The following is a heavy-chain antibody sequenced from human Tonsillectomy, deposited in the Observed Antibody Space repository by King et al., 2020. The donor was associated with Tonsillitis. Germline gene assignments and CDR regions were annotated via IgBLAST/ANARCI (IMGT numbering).Heavy chain of an antibody. V-gene: IGHV5-51*01. D-gene: IGHD2-21*02. CDR2: IYPGDSDT. CDR3: AKEYLGAYCGGDCYSRAFDI. Sequence: VQLVESGAEVKKPGESLKISCKGSGYSFTSYWIGWVRQMPGKGLEWMGIIYPGDSDTRYSPSFQGQVTISADKSISTAYLQWSSLKASDTAMYYCAKEYLGAYCGGDCYSRAFDIWGQGTMVTVSS. J-gene: IGHJ3*02. CDR1: GYSFTSYW.